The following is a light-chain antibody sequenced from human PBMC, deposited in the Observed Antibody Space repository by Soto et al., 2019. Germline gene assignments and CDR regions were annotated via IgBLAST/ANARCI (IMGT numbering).Light chain of an antibody. V-gene: IGKV1-5*03. CDR1: QTISSW. J-gene: IGKJ1*01. Sequence: DIQMTQSPSTLSGSVGDRVTITCRASQTISSWLAWYQQKPGRAPKLLIYKASTLESEVPSRFSGSGSGTGFTLTISRLEPEDFAVYYCQQYGSSPWTFGQGTRWIS. CDR3: QQYGSSPWT. CDR2: KAS.